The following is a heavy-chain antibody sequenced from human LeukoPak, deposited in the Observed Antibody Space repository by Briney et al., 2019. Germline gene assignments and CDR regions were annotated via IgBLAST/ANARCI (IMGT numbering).Heavy chain of an antibody. CDR1: GDSVFSNSAA. CDR2: TYYRSKWYN. J-gene: IGHJ4*02. V-gene: IGHV6-1*01. Sequence: SQTLSLTCAISGDSVFSNSAAWNWFRQSPSRGLEWLGRTYYRSKWYNDYAVSVKSRITINPDTSKNQFSLQLNSVTLEDTAVYYCARLYLPATRFDYWGQGTLVTVSS. D-gene: IGHD5-24*01. CDR3: ARLYLPATRFDY.